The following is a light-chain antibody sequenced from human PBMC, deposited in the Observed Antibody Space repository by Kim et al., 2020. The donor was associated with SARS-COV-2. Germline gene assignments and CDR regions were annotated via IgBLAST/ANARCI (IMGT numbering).Light chain of an antibody. Sequence: EIVMTQSPATLSVSPGERATLSCRASQSVSSNLAWYQQKPGQAPRLLIYGASTRATGIPARFSGSGSGTAFTLTISSLQSEDFAVYYGQQYNNWPLALTFGGGTKVDIK. CDR3: QQYNNWPLALT. CDR2: GAS. J-gene: IGKJ4*01. CDR1: QSVSSN. V-gene: IGKV3-15*01.